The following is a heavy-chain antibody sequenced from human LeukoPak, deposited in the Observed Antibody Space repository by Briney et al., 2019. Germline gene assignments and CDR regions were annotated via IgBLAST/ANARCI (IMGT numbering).Heavy chain of an antibody. D-gene: IGHD3-10*01. CDR2: IYYSGST. J-gene: IGHJ4*02. CDR3: ARESHYYGSVDY. Sequence: SETLSLTCTVSGGSVSSGSYYWSWIRQPPGKGLEWIGYIYYSGSTNYNPSLKSRATISVDTSKNQFSLKLSSVTAADTAVYYCARESHYYGSVDYWGQGTLVTVSS. CDR1: GGSVSSGSYY. V-gene: IGHV4-61*01.